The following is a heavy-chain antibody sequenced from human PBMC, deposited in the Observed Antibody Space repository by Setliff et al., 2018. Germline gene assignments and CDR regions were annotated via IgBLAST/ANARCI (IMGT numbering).Heavy chain of an antibody. CDR1: GFIFDDYA. Sequence: GSLRLSCAASGFIFDDYAMHWVRQAPGKGLQWVSRISSDATTTNYVDSVKGRFIISRDNAKNTLYLQMKSLGDDDTAMYYCGSWSVVAAGTDWGQGTLVTVSS. CDR3: GSWSVVAAGTD. V-gene: IGHV3-74*01. J-gene: IGHJ4*02. CDR2: ISSDATTT. D-gene: IGHD2-15*01.